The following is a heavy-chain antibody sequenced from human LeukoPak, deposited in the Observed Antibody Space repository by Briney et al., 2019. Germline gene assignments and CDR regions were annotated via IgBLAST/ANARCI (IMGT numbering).Heavy chain of an antibody. D-gene: IGHD2-2*01. J-gene: IGHJ5*02. Sequence: ASVKVSCKASGYTFTGYYMHWVRQAPGQGLEWMGWINPKSGGTKYAQKFQGRVTMTRDTSISTAYMELSRLRSDDTAVYYCARVGVVVPAAIASFRFDPWGQGTLVTVSS. V-gene: IGHV1-2*02. CDR2: INPKSGGT. CDR3: ARVGVVVPAAIASFRFDP. CDR1: GYTFTGYY.